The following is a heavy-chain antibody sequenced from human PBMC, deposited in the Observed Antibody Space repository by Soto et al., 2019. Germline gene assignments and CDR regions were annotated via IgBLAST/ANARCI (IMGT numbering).Heavy chain of an antibody. Sequence: QVQLVESGGGVVQPGRSLRLSCAASGFTFSSYAMHWLRLARGKGLEWVAVISYDGSNKYYADSVKGRFTISRDNSKNTLYLQMNSLRAEDTAVYYCARDIVRMVTLIDYWGQGTLVTVSS. J-gene: IGHJ4*02. D-gene: IGHD2-21*02. V-gene: IGHV3-30-3*01. CDR3: ARDIVRMVTLIDY. CDR1: GFTFSSYA. CDR2: ISYDGSNK.